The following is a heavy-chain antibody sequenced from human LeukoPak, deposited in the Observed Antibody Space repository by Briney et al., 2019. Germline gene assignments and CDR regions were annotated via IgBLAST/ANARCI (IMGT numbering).Heavy chain of an antibody. D-gene: IGHD2-8*02. J-gene: IGHJ6*03. CDR3: AKYPGASVSGFHMDV. CDR1: GFSFRNYG. V-gene: IGHV3-30*02. CDR2: IWSDGNNR. Sequence: PGGSLRLSCAASGFSFRNYGMHWVRQATGKGLEWVSFIWSDGNNRFYADSVKGRFTISRDNSKNMLFLQMDTLRAEDTALYYCAKYPGASVSGFHMDVWGKGTTVIVSS.